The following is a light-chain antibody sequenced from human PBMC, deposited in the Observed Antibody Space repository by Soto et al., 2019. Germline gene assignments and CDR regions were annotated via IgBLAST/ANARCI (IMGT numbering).Light chain of an antibody. V-gene: IGLV2-14*01. Sequence: QSVLTQPASVSGSPGQSITISCTGTSSDVGGYDYVSWYQQHPGKAPKLVIYGVSNRPSGISNRFSGSKSGNTASLTISGLQDEDEADCYCRSYTSNSTYVFGTGTKV. CDR1: SSDVGGYDY. CDR3: RSYTSNSTYV. J-gene: IGLJ1*01. CDR2: GVS.